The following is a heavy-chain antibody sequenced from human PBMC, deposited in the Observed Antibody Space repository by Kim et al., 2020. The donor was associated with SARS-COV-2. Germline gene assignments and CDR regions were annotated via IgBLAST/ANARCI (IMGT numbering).Heavy chain of an antibody. CDR1: GYTFTSYY. CDR3: ARDLWKVPAAIPIRPAGGWDY. J-gene: IGHJ4*02. V-gene: IGHV1-46*01. Sequence: ASVKVSCKASGYTFTSYYMHWVRQAPGQGLEWMGIINPSGGSTSYAQKFQGRVTMTRDTSTSTVYMELSSLRSEDTAVYYCARDLWKVPAAIPIRPAGGWDYWGQGTLVTVSS. D-gene: IGHD2-2*02. CDR2: INPSGGST.